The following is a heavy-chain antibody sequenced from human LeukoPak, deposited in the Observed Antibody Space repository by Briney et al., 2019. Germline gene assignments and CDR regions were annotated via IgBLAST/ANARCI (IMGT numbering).Heavy chain of an antibody. Sequence: PGGSLRLSCAASGFTVSSNSMSWVRQAPGKGLEWVSVIYSGGRTYYADSVKGRFTISKDNSKNTLYLQIDSLRVDDTAFYYCVRGAGGNYDESGYFIDWGQGSLVTVSS. J-gene: IGHJ4*02. CDR2: IYSGGRT. CDR1: GFTVSSNS. CDR3: VRGAGGNYDESGYFID. V-gene: IGHV3-53*05. D-gene: IGHD3-3*01.